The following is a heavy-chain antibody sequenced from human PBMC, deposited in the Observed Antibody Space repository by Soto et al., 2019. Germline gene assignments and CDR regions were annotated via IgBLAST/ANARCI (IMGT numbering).Heavy chain of an antibody. V-gene: IGHV4-59*01. CDR2: IDYSGNT. CDR3: ARDPRQYDFWSGYRNYYYSAMDV. D-gene: IGHD3-3*01. CDR1: GGSISDYY. Sequence: SETLSLTCTVSGGSISDYYWNWIRQPPGKGLEWIGYIDYSGNTNYNPSLKSRVTISVDTSNKQLSLKLTSVTAADTAVYYCARDPRQYDFWSGYRNYYYSAMDVWGQGTTVTVSS. J-gene: IGHJ6*02.